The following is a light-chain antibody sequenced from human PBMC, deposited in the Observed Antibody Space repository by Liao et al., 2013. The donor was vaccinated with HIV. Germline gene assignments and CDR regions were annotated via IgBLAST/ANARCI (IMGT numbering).Light chain of an antibody. CDR3: QAWDNSTPV. Sequence: SYELTQPSSVSVSPGQTARITCSGDVLAKKYARWFQQKPGQAPVLVIYKDSERPSGIPERFSGSGSKTTVTLTISGAQVEDEADYYCQAWDNSTPVFGTGTKVTVL. CDR1: VLAKKY. J-gene: IGLJ1*01. V-gene: IGLV3-27*01. CDR2: KDS.